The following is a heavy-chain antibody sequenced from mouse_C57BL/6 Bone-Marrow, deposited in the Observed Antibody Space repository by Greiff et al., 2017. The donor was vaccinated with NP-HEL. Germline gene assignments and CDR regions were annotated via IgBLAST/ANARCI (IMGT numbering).Heavy chain of an antibody. D-gene: IGHD1-1*01. CDR1: GYTFTSYG. CDR2: IYPRSGNT. V-gene: IGHV1-81*01. CDR3: ARGYYGSSRSFLYCFDY. J-gene: IGHJ2*01. Sequence: VQLQQSGAELARPGASVKLSCKASGYTFTSYGISWVKQRTGQGLEWIGEIYPRSGNTYYNEKFKGKATLTADKSSSTAYMELRSLTSEDSAVYFCARGYYGSSRSFLYCFDYGGRGTTLTVSS.